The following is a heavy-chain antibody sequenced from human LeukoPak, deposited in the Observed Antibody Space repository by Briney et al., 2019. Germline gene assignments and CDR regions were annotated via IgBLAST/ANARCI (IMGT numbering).Heavy chain of an antibody. Sequence: SQTLSLTCTVSGGSISSGDYYWSWIRQPPGKGLEWIGYIYYSGSTNYNPSLKSRVTISVDKSKNQFSLKLSSVTAADTAVYYCARVGEWELSEFDYWGQGTLVTVSS. CDR1: GGSISSGDYY. D-gene: IGHD1-26*01. J-gene: IGHJ4*02. CDR3: ARVGEWELSEFDY. V-gene: IGHV4-30-4*08. CDR2: IYYSGST.